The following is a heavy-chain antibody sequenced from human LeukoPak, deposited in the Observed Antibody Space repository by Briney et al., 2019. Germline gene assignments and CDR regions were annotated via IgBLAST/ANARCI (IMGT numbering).Heavy chain of an antibody. CDR2: LSGSGAGT. Sequence: PGVSLRLSCAASGFTFSDYALGWVRQAPGRGLEWVATLSGSGAGTYYSDSVQGRFTISRDNSKRTLFLQMNSLRAEDTAFYYCAKAELGVDTFFDYWGQGTLVTVSS. V-gene: IGHV3-23*01. D-gene: IGHD3-3*01. CDR3: AKAELGVDTFFDY. CDR1: GFTFSDYA. J-gene: IGHJ4*02.